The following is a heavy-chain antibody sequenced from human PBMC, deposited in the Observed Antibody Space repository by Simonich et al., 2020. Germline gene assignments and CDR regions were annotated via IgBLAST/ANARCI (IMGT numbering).Heavy chain of an antibody. Sequence: QVQLQESGPGLVKPSETLSLTCAVSGYSISSGYYWGWCRQPPGKGLEWIGSFYHSGSTYDNPSLKRRVTISVDTSKNQFSLKLSSVTAADTAVYYCARVGYSNYYYYGMDVWGQGTTVTVSS. CDR2: FYHSGST. V-gene: IGHV4-38-2*01. CDR1: GYSISSGYY. CDR3: ARVGYSNYYYYGMDV. J-gene: IGHJ6*02. D-gene: IGHD6-13*01.